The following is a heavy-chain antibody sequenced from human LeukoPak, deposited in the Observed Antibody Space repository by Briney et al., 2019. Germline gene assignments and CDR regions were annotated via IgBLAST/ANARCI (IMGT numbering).Heavy chain of an antibody. Sequence: WASVKVSCKASGYTFTGYYMHWVRQAPGQGLEWMGWINPNSGGTNYAQKFQGRVTMTRDTSISTAYMELSRLRSDDTAVYYCARDRQGVRVPIGWFDPWGQGTLVTVSS. CDR1: GYTFTGYY. CDR3: ARDRQGVRVPIGWFDP. J-gene: IGHJ5*02. V-gene: IGHV1-2*02. D-gene: IGHD1-1*01. CDR2: INPNSGGT.